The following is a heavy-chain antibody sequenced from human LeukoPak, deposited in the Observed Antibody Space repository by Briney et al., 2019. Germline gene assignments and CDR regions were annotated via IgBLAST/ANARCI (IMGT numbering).Heavy chain of an antibody. CDR3: AKGGGGRLIYYYYMDV. V-gene: IGHV3-9*03. CDR2: ISWDSDSI. J-gene: IGHJ6*03. D-gene: IGHD3-16*01. CDR1: GFIFDDYA. Sequence: HPGRSLRLSCAASGFIFDDYAMHWVRQAPGKGLEWVSGISWDSDSIDYADSVKGRFTISRDNAKNSLYLQMNSLRAEDMALYYCAKGGGGRLIYYYYMDVWGKGTTVTVSS.